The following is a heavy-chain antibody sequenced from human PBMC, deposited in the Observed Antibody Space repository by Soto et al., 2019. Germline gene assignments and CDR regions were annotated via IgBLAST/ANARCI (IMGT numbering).Heavy chain of an antibody. D-gene: IGHD6-19*01. CDR3: AREASVAGTWGWFDP. CDR1: GFTFSSYS. CDR2: ISSSSSYI. V-gene: IGHV3-21*01. J-gene: IGHJ5*02. Sequence: PGGSLRLSCAASGFTFSSYSMNWVRQAPGKGLEWVSSISSSSSYIYYADSVKGRFTISRDNAKNSLYLQMNGLRAEDTAVYYCAREASVAGTWGWFDPWGQGTLVTVSS.